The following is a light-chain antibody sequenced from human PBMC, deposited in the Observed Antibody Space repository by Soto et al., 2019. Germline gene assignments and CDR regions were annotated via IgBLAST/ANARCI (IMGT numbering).Light chain of an antibody. CDR1: QSISSW. V-gene: IGKV1-5*03. J-gene: IGKJ1*01. Sequence: DIQMTQSPSIVSASVGDRVTITCRASQSISSWLAWYQQKPGKAPKILIYKASTLKSGVPSRFSGSGSGTEFTLTISSLQPDDFATYYCQHYNSYSEAFGQGTKVDIK. CDR2: KAS. CDR3: QHYNSYSEA.